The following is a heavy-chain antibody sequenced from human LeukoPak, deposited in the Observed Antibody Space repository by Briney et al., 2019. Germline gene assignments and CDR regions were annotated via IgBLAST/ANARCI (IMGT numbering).Heavy chain of an antibody. J-gene: IGHJ5*02. Sequence: PGGSLRLSRAASGFTFSSYWMHWVRQAPGKGLVWVSRIKSDGSVTTYADSVKGRFTISRDNAKNTLYLQMNSLRSEDTAVYYCAKGRIAAASTNWFDPWGQGTLVTVSS. V-gene: IGHV3-74*01. CDR1: GFTFSSYW. D-gene: IGHD6-13*01. CDR3: AKGRIAAASTNWFDP. CDR2: IKSDGSVT.